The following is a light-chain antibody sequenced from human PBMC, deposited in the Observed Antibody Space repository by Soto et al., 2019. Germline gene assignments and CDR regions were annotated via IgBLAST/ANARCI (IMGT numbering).Light chain of an antibody. CDR2: AAS. CDR3: QQSLSTPVYT. J-gene: IGKJ2*01. CDR1: QSIYNY. V-gene: IGKV1-39*01. Sequence: DIPMTQSPSSLSASVGDRVTITCRSSQSIYNYLNWYQQKPGKPPQLLIYAASSLQSGVPSRFSGSGSGTDFTLTISSLQREDFATYYCQQSLSTPVYTFGQGTRLEIK.